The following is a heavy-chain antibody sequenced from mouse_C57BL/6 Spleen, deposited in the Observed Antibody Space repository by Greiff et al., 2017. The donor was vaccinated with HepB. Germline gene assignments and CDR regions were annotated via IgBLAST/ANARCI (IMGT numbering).Heavy chain of an antibody. CDR1: GFNIKDDY. CDR2: IDPENGDT. J-gene: IGHJ2*01. CDR3: TPNPYYFDY. V-gene: IGHV14-4*01. Sequence: EVQLQQSGAELVRPGASVKLSCTASGFNIKDDYMHWVKQSPEQGLEWIGWIDPENGDTEYASKFQGKATITADTSSNTAYLQLSSLTSEDTAVYYCTPNPYYFDYWGQGTTLTVSS. D-gene: IGHD4-1*01.